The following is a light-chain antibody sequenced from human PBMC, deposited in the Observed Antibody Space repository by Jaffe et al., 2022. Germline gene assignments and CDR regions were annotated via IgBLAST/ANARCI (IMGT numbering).Light chain of an antibody. CDR2: DVS. CDR3: CSLAGYYVLV. J-gene: IGLJ3*02. CDR1: SSDVGGYNY. V-gene: IGLV2-11*01. Sequence: QSALTQPRSVSGSPGQSVTISCTGTSSDVGGYNYVSWFQHHPGKAPKLMIYDVSKRPSGVPDRFSSSKSGNTASLTISGLLPEDEADYYCCSLAGYYVLVFGGGTKLTVL.